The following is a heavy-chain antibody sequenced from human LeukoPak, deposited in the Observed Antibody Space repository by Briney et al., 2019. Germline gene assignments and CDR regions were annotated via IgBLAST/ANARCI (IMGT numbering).Heavy chain of an antibody. V-gene: IGHV3-33*01. J-gene: IGHJ4*02. CDR2: IWYDGSNK. CDR3: ARDRAVAGTIDY. D-gene: IGHD6-19*01. CDR1: GFTFSSYG. Sequence: QTGGSLRLSCAASGFTFSSYGMHWVRQAPGKGLEWVAVIWYDGSNKYYADSVKGRFTISRDNSKNTPYLQMNSLRAEDTAVYYCARDRAVAGTIDYWGQGTLVTVSS.